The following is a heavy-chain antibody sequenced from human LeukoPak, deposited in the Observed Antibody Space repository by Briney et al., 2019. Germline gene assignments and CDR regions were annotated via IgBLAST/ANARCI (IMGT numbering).Heavy chain of an antibody. Sequence: GGSLRLSCAASGFTFSSYGMHWVRQAPGKGLEWVAVISYDGSNKYYADSVKGRFTISRDNSKNTLYLQMNSLRAENTAVYYCAKGYGELWGQGTLVTVSS. D-gene: IGHD1-1*01. J-gene: IGHJ4*02. CDR1: GFTFSSYG. CDR3: AKGYGEL. CDR2: ISYDGSNK. V-gene: IGHV3-30*18.